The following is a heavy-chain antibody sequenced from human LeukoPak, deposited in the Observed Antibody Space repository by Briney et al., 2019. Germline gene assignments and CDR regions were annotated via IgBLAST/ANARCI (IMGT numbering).Heavy chain of an antibody. CDR1: GYTFTGYY. CDR3: ARGARYCTNGVCSLYYYYYMDV. J-gene: IGHJ6*03. Sequence: ASVKVSCKASGYTFTGYYMHWVRQAPGQGLEWMGRINPNSGGTNYAQKFQGRATMTRDTSISTAYMELSRLRSDDTAVYYCARGARYCTNGVCSLYYYYYMDVWGKGTTVTVSS. CDR2: INPNSGGT. D-gene: IGHD2-8*01. V-gene: IGHV1-2*06.